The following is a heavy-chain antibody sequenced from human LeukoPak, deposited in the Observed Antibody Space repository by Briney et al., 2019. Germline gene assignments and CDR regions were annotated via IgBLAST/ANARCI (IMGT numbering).Heavy chain of an antibody. J-gene: IGHJ5*02. Sequence: SETLSLTCTVSGGSISSYYWSWLRQPPGQGLELIGYIYYSGRTNYNPSLKSRVTISVDTSKNQFSLKLSSVTAADTAVYFFFKQKTAYDILTGYYRVWNWFDPWGQGTLVTVSS. V-gene: IGHV4-59*01. CDR2: IYYSGRT. CDR1: GGSISSYY. CDR3: FKQKTAYDILTGYYRVWNWFDP. D-gene: IGHD3-9*01.